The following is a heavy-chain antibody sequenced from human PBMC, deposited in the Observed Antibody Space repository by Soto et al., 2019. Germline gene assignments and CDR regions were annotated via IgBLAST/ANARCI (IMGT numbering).Heavy chain of an antibody. CDR1: GGTFSSYA. CDR2: IIPIFGTA. CDR3: ARVPLTYYDILTGYPANSYYYGMDV. Sequence: SVKVSFTASGGTFSSYAISWVRQAPGQGLEWMGGIIPIFGTANYAQKFQGRVTITADESTSTAYMELSSLRSEDTAVYYCARVPLTYYDILTGYPANSYYYGMDVWGQGTTVTVSS. J-gene: IGHJ6*02. D-gene: IGHD3-9*01. V-gene: IGHV1-69*13.